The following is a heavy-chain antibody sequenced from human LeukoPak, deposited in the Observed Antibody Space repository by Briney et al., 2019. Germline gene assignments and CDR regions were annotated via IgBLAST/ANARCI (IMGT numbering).Heavy chain of an antibody. Sequence: PGGSLRLSCAASGFTFSDYYMGWIRQAPGKGLEWVSVISGSGGSTNYADSVRGRFTISRDNSKNTLYLQMNTLRAEDTAVYYCAKQGSTWYFFDYWGQGTLVTVSS. J-gene: IGHJ4*02. V-gene: IGHV3-23*01. CDR2: ISGSGGST. D-gene: IGHD2/OR15-2a*01. CDR1: GFTFSDYY. CDR3: AKQGSTWYFFDY.